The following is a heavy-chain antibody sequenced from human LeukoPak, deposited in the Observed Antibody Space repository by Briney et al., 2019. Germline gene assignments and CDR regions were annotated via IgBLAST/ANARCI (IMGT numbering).Heavy chain of an antibody. Sequence: GGSLRLSCAASGFTFSSYAMSWVRQAPGKGLEWVSAISGSGGSTYYADSVKGRFTISRDNSKNTLYLQMNSLRAEDSAVYYCAKDRAYSSGWYINYYYIDVWGKGTTVTVSS. CDR3: AKDRAYSSGWYINYYYIDV. V-gene: IGHV3-23*01. CDR2: ISGSGGST. J-gene: IGHJ6*03. CDR1: GFTFSSYA. D-gene: IGHD6-19*01.